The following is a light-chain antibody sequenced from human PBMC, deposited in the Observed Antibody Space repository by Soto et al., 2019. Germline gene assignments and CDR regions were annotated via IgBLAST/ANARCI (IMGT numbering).Light chain of an antibody. J-gene: IGKJ1*01. CDR2: AAS. V-gene: IGKV1-8*01. CDR3: QQYYSYPRT. CDR1: QGISSY. Sequence: AIRMTQSPSSFSASTGDRVTITCRASQGISSYLAWYPQKPGKAPKLLIYAASTLQSGVPSRFSGSGSGTDFTLTISCLQSEDFATYYCQQYYSYPRTFGQGTKVDI.